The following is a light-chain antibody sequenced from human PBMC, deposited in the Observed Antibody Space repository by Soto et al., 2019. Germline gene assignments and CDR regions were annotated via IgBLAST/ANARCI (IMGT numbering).Light chain of an antibody. V-gene: IGKV1-39*01. CDR3: QQSSSTPQT. J-gene: IGKJ4*01. CDR1: QSISSY. Sequence: DIQMTQSPSSLSASVGDRVTITCRASQSISSYLSWYQQKPGEAPKLLINVASTLQGGVPSRFSGSGSGTDFTLSISSLQPEDFATYYCQQSSSTPQTFGGGTRVEIK. CDR2: VAS.